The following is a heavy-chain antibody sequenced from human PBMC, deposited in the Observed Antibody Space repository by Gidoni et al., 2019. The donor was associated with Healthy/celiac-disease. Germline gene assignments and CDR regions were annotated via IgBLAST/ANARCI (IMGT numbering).Heavy chain of an antibody. Sequence: QVQLVQSGAEVKKPGASVKVSCKASGYTFTSYYMHWVGQAPGQGLEWMGIINPSGGSTSYAQKFQGRVTMTRDTSTSTVYMELSSLRSEDTAVYYCARDNGGSGSYYNYYDSSGYPRLVGDYWGQGTLVTVSS. D-gene: IGHD3-10*01. CDR2: INPSGGST. V-gene: IGHV1-46*01. CDR3: ARDNGGSGSYYNYYDSSGYPRLVGDY. CDR1: GYTFTSYY. J-gene: IGHJ4*02.